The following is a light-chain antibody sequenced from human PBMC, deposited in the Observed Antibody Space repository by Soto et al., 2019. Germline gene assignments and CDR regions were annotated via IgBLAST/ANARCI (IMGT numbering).Light chain of an antibody. V-gene: IGKV3-15*01. CDR3: QQYSNWPPYT. Sequence: EIMMKKSPATLSVSPGERATLSCRASQSVSTDLVWYQQKPGQAPRLLIYGASTRATGVPARFSGSGSGTEFTLTISSLQSEDFAVYYCQQYSNWPPYTFGQGTKVDI. CDR2: GAS. J-gene: IGKJ1*01. CDR1: QSVSTD.